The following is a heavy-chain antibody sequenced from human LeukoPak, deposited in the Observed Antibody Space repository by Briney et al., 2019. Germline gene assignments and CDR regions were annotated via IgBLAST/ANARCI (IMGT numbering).Heavy chain of an antibody. CDR3: ARPRLRFLEWLSIDY. CDR2: IYPGDSDT. J-gene: IGHJ4*02. Sequence: PGESLKISCKGSGYSLTSYWIGWVRQMPGKGLEGMGIIYPGDSDTRYSPSFQGQVTISADKSISTAYLQWSSLKASDTAMYYCARPRLRFLEWLSIDYWGQGTLVTVSS. D-gene: IGHD3-3*01. V-gene: IGHV5-51*01. CDR1: GYSLTSYW.